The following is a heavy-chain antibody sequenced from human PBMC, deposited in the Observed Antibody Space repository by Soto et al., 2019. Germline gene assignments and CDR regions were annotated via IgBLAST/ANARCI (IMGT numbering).Heavy chain of an antibody. CDR3: ARWAYQLYGDYTGGMDV. CDR2: ISYDGSNK. CDR1: GFTFSSYA. J-gene: IGHJ6*02. D-gene: IGHD4-17*01. V-gene: IGHV3-30-3*01. Sequence: PGGSLRLSCAASGFTFSSYAMHWVRQAPGKGLEWVALISYDGSNKYYADSVKGRFTISRDNSKNTLYLQMNSLRAEDTAVYYCARWAYQLYGDYTGGMDVWGQGTTVTVSS.